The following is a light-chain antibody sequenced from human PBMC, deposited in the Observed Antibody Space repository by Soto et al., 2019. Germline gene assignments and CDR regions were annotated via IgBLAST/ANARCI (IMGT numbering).Light chain of an antibody. Sequence: DIVMTQSPDSLAVSLGERATINCKSSQSVLYSSNNKNYLAWYQQKPGQPPKLLIYWASTRESGVPDRFSGSGAGTDCTRTISSLQAEDVAVYYCQQYYSTPLTFGQGTKVEIK. V-gene: IGKV4-1*01. J-gene: IGKJ1*01. CDR1: QSVLYSSNNKNY. CDR2: WAS. CDR3: QQYYSTPLT.